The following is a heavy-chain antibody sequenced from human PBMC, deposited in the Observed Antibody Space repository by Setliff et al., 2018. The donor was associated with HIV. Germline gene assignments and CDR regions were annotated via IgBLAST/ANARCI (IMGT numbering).Heavy chain of an antibody. V-gene: IGHV3-23*01. D-gene: IGHD1-26*01. CDR3: AKGRHLLYYFDY. CDR2: ISGSGGST. Sequence: GGSLRLSCAASGFNFNQYWMSWVRQAPGKGLEWVSAISGSGGSTYYADSVKGRFTISRDNSKNTLDLQMNSLRAEDTAVYYCAKGRHLLYYFDYWGQGTLVTVSS. J-gene: IGHJ4*02. CDR1: GFNFNQYW.